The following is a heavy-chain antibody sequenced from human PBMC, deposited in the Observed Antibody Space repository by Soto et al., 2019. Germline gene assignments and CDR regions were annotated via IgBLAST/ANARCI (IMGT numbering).Heavy chain of an antibody. V-gene: IGHV1-69*01. CDR2: IIPIFGTA. CDR3: ARGGSGYVWFNAF. Sequence: QEQLVQSGAEVKQPGSSVKVSCKASGGIFSSYAISWVRQAPGQGLEWMGGIIPIFGTANYAQKFQGRVTITADESTNPAYMDVSSLKSEDTAIYYCARGGSGYVWFNAFWGQGTLVTVSS. CDR1: GGIFSSYA. J-gene: IGHJ4*02. D-gene: IGHD3-22*01.